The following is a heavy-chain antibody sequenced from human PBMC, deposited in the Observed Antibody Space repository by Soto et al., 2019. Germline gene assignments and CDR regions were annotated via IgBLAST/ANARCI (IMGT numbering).Heavy chain of an antibody. Sequence: SETLFLTCAVSGGSISSGGHSWSWIRQPPGKGLEWIGYIYYSGSTYYNPSLKSRVTISVDTSKKQLSLKLSSVTAADTAVYYCVRGGNYRLDFWGQGTVVTVSS. J-gene: IGHJ4*02. CDR1: GGSISSGGHS. CDR3: VRGGNYRLDF. D-gene: IGHD2-15*01. CDR2: IYYSGST. V-gene: IGHV4-30-2*05.